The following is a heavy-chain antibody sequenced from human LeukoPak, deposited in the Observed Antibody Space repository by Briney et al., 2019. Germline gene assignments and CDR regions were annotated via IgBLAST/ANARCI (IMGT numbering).Heavy chain of an antibody. J-gene: IGHJ5*02. V-gene: IGHV1-18*01. D-gene: IGHD3-9*01. CDR1: GYTFTSYA. Sequence: ASVKVSCKASGYTFTSYAMNWVRQAPGQGLEWMGWISTYNGDTNYAQKFQGRVTMTTDTSTSTAYIELRSLTSDDTAAYYCARDWWGYDVLTGDNWFDPWGQGTLVTVSS. CDR3: ARDWWGYDVLTGDNWFDP. CDR2: ISTYNGDT.